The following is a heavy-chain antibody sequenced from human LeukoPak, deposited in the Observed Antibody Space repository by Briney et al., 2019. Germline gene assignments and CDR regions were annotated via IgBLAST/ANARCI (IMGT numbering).Heavy chain of an antibody. CDR1: GFTFSSYA. CDR2: ISYDGTNK. Sequence: PGRSLRLSCAASGFTFSSYAMNWVRQAPAKGLEWVAIISYDGTNKDYADSVKGRFTISRDNSRNTLYLQMNSLRAEDTAVYHCARDPLYTNSPPSYFDYWGQGTLVTVSS. V-gene: IGHV3-30-3*01. J-gene: IGHJ4*02. D-gene: IGHD2-2*02. CDR3: ARDPLYTNSPPSYFDY.